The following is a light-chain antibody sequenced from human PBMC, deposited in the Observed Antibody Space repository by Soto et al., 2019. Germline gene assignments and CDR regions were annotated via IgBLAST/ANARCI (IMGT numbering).Light chain of an antibody. Sequence: EIVMTQSAATLSVSPGERATLSCRASQSVSSSLAWYQQRPGQAPRLLIYGPSTRATGIPARFSGSGSGTEFTLTISSLLSEDFAVYYCQQYNNWPPITFAQGTRLEIK. CDR2: GPS. CDR1: QSVSSS. V-gene: IGKV3-15*01. J-gene: IGKJ5*01. CDR3: QQYNNWPPIT.